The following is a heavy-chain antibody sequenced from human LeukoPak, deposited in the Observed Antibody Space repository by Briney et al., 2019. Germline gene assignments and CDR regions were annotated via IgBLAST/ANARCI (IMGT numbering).Heavy chain of an antibody. CDR3: AKVRTEEAYYYGSGTYYWYFDY. Sequence: SQTLSLTCAISGDSVSSNTAAWNWIRQSPSRGLEWLGRTYYRSKWYNDYAVSVKSRITINPDTSKNQFSLQLNSVTPEDTAVYYCAKVRTEEAYYYGSGTYYWYFDYWGQGTLVTVSS. J-gene: IGHJ4*02. D-gene: IGHD3-10*01. V-gene: IGHV6-1*01. CDR2: TYYRSKWYN. CDR1: GDSVSSNTAA.